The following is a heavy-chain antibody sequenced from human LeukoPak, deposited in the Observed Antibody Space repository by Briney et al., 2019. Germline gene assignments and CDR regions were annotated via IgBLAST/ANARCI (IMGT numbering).Heavy chain of an antibody. V-gene: IGHV1-18*01. CDR3: ARARPNYDSSGYYWFDP. CDR2: ISAYNGNT. CDR1: GYTFTSYG. Sequence: ASVKVSCKASGYTFTSYGISWVRQAPGQGLEWMGWISAYNGNTNYAQKLQGRVTMTTDTSTSTAYMELRSLRSDDTAVYYCARARPNYDSSGYYWFDPWGQGTLVTDSS. D-gene: IGHD3-22*01. J-gene: IGHJ5*02.